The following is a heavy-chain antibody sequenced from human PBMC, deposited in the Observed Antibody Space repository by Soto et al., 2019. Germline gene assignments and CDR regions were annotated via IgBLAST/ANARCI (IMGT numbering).Heavy chain of an antibody. V-gene: IGHV1-18*04. CDR1: GYTFTSYS. CDR3: ARDPTTYYYDSSGYYPFDY. D-gene: IGHD3-22*01. CDR2: ISAYNGNT. Sequence: ASVKVSCKASGYTFTSYSISWVRQAPGQGLEWMGWISAYNGNTNYAQKLQGRVTMTTDTSTSTAYMELRSLRSDDTAVYYCARDPTTYYYDSSGYYPFDYWGQGTLVTVSS. J-gene: IGHJ4*02.